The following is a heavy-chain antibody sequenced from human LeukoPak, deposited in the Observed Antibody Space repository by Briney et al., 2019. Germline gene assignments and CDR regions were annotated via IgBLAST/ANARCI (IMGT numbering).Heavy chain of an antibody. V-gene: IGHV5-51*01. CDR3: ARTYVWGSYRPYYFDY. Sequence: GESLKISCKGSGYSITSYWIGWVRQMPGKGLQWMGIIYPGDSDTRYSPSFQGQVTISADKSISTAYLQWSSLKASDTAMYYCARTYVWGSYRPYYFDYWGQGTLVTVSS. J-gene: IGHJ4*02. D-gene: IGHD3-16*02. CDR2: IYPGDSDT. CDR1: GYSITSYW.